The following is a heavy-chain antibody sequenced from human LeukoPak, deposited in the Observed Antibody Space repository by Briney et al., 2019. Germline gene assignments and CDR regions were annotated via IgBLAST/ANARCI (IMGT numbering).Heavy chain of an antibody. CDR1: GFTFSNYA. D-gene: IGHD3-9*01. V-gene: IGHV3-23*01. J-gene: IGHJ4*02. CDR2: VSGRDTST. Sequence: GGSLRLSCAASGFTFSNYAMCWVRQAPGKGLEWVSAVSGRDTSTYYADSVKGRFTISRDNSKNTLYLQMNSLRAEDTAIYYCAKWGDYDVLTGYYDSDYWGQGTLVTVSS. CDR3: AKWGDYDVLTGYYDSDY.